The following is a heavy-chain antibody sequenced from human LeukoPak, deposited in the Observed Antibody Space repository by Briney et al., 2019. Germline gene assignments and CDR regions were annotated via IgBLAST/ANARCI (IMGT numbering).Heavy chain of an antibody. J-gene: IGHJ3*02. CDR1: GFTFSNYP. V-gene: IGHV3-23*01. CDR3: AKECGRDYDDRAFDI. Sequence: DPGGSLRLSCAASGFTFSNYPMNWVRQSPERGLEWVSAISGTGGSTSYADSLKGRFTISRDNSKNTLYLQMSSLTAEDTAVYYCAKECGRDYDDRAFDIWGQGTMVTVSS. D-gene: IGHD3-22*01. CDR2: ISGTGGST.